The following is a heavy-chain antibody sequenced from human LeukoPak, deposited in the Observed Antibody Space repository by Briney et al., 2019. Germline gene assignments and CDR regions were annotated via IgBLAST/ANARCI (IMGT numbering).Heavy chain of an antibody. D-gene: IGHD3-22*01. V-gene: IGHV4-59*08. CDR3: ASQVYYDSSGYYD. CDR2: IYYDGST. J-gene: IGHJ4*02. Sequence: SETLSLTCTVSGGSISSYYWSWIRQPPGKGLEWIGYIYYDGSTNYNPSLKSRVTISVDTSKNQFSLKLSSVTAADTAVYYCASQVYYDSSGYYDWGQGTLVTVSS. CDR1: GGSISSYY.